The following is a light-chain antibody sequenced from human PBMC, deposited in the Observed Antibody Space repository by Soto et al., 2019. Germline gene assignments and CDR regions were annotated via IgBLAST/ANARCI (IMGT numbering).Light chain of an antibody. CDR1: QGISSY. J-gene: IGKJ2*01. Sequence: IQLTQSPSSLSASVGDRVTITCRASQGISSYLAWYQQKPGKAPKLLIYAASTLQSGVPSRFSGSGSWTDFTRTISSLQPEDFATDYCQQLNSYPRTFGQGTKLEIK. CDR2: AAS. CDR3: QQLNSYPRT. V-gene: IGKV1-9*01.